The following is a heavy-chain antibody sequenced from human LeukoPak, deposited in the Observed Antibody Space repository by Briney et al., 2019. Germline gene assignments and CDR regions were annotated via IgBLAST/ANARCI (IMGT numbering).Heavy chain of an antibody. CDR2: IYYSGST. Sequence: PSETLSLTCTVSGGSISSSSYYWGWIRQPPGKGLEWIGSIYYSGSTNYNPSLKSRVTISVDTSKNQFSLKLSSVTAADTAVYYCARGGSLRRVDVWGQGTTVTVSS. CDR3: ARGGSLRRVDV. V-gene: IGHV4-39*07. J-gene: IGHJ6*02. D-gene: IGHD1-26*01. CDR1: GGSISSSSYY.